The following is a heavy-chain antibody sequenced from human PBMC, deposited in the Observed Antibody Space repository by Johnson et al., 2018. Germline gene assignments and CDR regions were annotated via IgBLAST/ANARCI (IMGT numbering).Heavy chain of an antibody. CDR2: IIPLFGTA. CDR1: GGTFNSYA. V-gene: IGHV1-69*06. D-gene: IGHD6-25*01. J-gene: IGHJ3*02. Sequence: VQLVESGAEVKKPGSSVKVSCKASGGTFNSYAINWVRQAPGQGLEWMGGIIPLFGTANYAQKFQDRVTMTRDTSRSTVYMERSSLSSEDTAVYYCAREGPAGGAFDIWGQGTMVTVSS. CDR3: AREGPAGGAFDI.